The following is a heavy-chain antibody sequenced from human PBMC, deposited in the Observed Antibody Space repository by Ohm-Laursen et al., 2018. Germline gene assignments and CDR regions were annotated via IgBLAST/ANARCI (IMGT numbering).Heavy chain of an antibody. Sequence: GASVKVSCKASGGTFSSYAISWVRQAPGQGLEWMGGIIPIFGTANYAQKFQGRVTITADASTSTAYMELSSLRSEDTAVYYCARVALTPARVLGYYYYGMDVWGQGTTATVSS. CDR2: IIPIFGTA. CDR3: ARVALTPARVLGYYYYGMDV. J-gene: IGHJ6*02. V-gene: IGHV1-69*13. CDR1: GGTFSSYA.